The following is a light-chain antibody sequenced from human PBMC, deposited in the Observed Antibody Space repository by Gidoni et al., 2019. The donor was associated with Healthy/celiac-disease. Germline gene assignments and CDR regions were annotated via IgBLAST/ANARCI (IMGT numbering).Light chain of an antibody. CDR1: QSFLYSSNNKNY. Sequence: DSGTSQPPDSLAVSLGESATINCKSSQSFLYSSNNKNYLAWYQQKPGQPPKLLIYWASTRESGVPARFSGSGSGTDFTLTISSLQAEDFAVYYCQQYYSTPLTFGQGTRLEIK. CDR3: QQYYSTPLT. CDR2: WAS. V-gene: IGKV4-1*01. J-gene: IGKJ5*01.